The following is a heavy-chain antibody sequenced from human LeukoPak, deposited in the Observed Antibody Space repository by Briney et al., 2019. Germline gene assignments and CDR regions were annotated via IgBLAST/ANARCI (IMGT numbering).Heavy chain of an antibody. D-gene: IGHD3-10*01. CDR1: GDTFSSYA. CDR2: IIPFSGTA. CDR3: ASGGGSGSPHWFDP. J-gene: IGHJ5*02. Sequence: SVKVSCKASGDTFSSYAISWVRQAPGQGLEWMGGIIPFSGTANFAQKFQGRVTITTDESTSTAYMELSSLRSEDTAVYYCASGGGSGSPHWFDPWGQGTLVTVSS. V-gene: IGHV1-69*05.